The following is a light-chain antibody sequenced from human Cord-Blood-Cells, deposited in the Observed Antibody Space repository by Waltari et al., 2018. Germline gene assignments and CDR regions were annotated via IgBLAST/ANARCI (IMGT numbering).Light chain of an antibody. J-gene: IGKJ1*01. CDR3: QQYNSYST. Sequence: DIQMTQSPSTLSASVGDRGTITCRASQSISSWLAWYQQKPGKAPKLLIYKASSLESGVPSRFSGSGSGTEFTLTISSLQPDDFATYYCQQYNSYSTFGQGTKVEI. CDR2: KAS. CDR1: QSISSW. V-gene: IGKV1-5*03.